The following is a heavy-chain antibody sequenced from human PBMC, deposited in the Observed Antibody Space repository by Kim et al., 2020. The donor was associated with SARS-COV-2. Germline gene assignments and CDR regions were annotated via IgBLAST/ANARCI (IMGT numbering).Heavy chain of an antibody. V-gene: IGHV3-30-3*01. CDR2: ISYDGSNK. D-gene: IGHD3-3*01. CDR1: GFTFSSYA. Sequence: GGSLRLSCAASGFTFSSYAMHWVRQAPGKGLEWVAVISYDGSNKYYADSVKGRFTISRDNSKNTLYLQMNSLRAEDTAVYYCARASAGRAIFGVAHTDYWGQGTLVTVSS. CDR3: ARASAGRAIFGVAHTDY. J-gene: IGHJ4*02.